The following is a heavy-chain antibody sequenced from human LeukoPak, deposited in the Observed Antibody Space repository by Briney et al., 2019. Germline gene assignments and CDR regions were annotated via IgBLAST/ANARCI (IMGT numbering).Heavy chain of an antibody. CDR3: ARRGRSSSNFDF. Sequence: GESLRISCKGSGYIFTSYWITWVRQMPGKGLEWMGMIDPTNSYTNYSPSFQGHVTISTDKSISTAYLQWSSLKASDTAIYYCARRGRSSSNFDFWGQGTLVTVSS. D-gene: IGHD6-6*01. V-gene: IGHV5-10-1*01. CDR1: GYIFTSYW. J-gene: IGHJ4*02. CDR2: IDPTNSYT.